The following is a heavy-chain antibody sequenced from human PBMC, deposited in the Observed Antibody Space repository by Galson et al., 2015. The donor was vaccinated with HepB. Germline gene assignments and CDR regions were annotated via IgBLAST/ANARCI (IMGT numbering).Heavy chain of an antibody. D-gene: IGHD2-15*01. CDR3: ARQLGGMGPDY. CDR1: GGSISSSSYY. Sequence: ETLSLTCTVSGGSISSSSYYWGWIRQPPGKGLEWIGSIYYSGSTYYNPSLKSRVTISVDTSKNQFSLKLSSVTAADTAVYYCARQLGGMGPDYWGQGTLVTVSS. J-gene: IGHJ4*02. CDR2: IYYSGST. V-gene: IGHV4-39*01.